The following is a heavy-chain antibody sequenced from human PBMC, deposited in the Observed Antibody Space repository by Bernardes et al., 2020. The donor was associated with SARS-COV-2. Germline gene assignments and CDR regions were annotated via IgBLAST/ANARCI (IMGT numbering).Heavy chain of an antibody. Sequence: ASVKVSCKASGYTFTGYYMHWVRQAPGQGLEWMGWINPNSGGTNYAQKFQGWVTISVDKSKNQFSLKLSSVTAADTAVYYCARVPDELQFPDYWGQGTLVTVSS. J-gene: IGHJ4*02. CDR2: INPNSGGT. V-gene: IGHV1-2*04. D-gene: IGHD4-4*01. CDR3: ARVPDELQFPDY. CDR1: GYTFTGYY.